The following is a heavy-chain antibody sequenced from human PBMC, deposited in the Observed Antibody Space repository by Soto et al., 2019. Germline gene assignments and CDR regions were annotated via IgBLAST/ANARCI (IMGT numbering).Heavy chain of an antibody. D-gene: IGHD3-10*01. V-gene: IGHV4-34*01. J-gene: IGHJ4*02. Sequence: SETLSLTCAVYGGSFSGYYWSWIRQPPGKGLEWIGEINHSGSTNYNPSLKSRVPISVDTSKNQFSLKLSSVTAADTAVYYCARGRRYPVYGSGSYSAPDIFHYWGQGTLVTVSS. CDR3: ARGRRYPVYGSGSYSAPDIFHY. CDR2: INHSGST. CDR1: GGSFSGYY.